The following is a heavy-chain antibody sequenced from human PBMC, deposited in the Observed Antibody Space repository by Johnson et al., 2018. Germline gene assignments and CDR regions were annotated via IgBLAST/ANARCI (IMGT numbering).Heavy chain of an antibody. J-gene: IGHJ3*02. CDR3: AKVLRGYSYGGAFDI. CDR2: ISWNSGSI. CDR1: GFTFDDYA. Sequence: VQLVESGGGLVQXGRSLRLXCAASGFTFDDYAMHWVRQAPGKGLEWVSGISWNSGSIGYADSVKGRFTISRDNAKNSLYLQMNSLRAEDTALYYCAKVLRGYSYGGAFDIWGQGTMVTVSS. D-gene: IGHD5-18*01. V-gene: IGHV3-9*01.